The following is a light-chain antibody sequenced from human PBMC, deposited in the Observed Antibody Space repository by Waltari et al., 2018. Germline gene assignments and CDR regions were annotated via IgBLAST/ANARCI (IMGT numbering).Light chain of an antibody. V-gene: IGLV2-11*01. J-gene: IGLJ3*02. CDR2: DVT. CDR3: CSYAGTWV. CDR1: GRDVGDYNY. Sequence: QSALTQPRSVSGSPGQSVTIPCTGSGRDVGDYNYVSWYQQHPGKAPKVVIYDVTKRPSGVPDRFSGSRSGNSASLTISGLQAEDEADYYCCSYAGTWVFGGGTKLTVL.